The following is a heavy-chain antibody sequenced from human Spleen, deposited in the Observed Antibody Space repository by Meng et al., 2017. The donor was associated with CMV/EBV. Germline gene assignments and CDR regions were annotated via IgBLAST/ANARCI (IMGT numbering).Heavy chain of an antibody. J-gene: IGHJ4*02. CDR1: GGSINSGDYY. D-gene: IGHD6-25*01. Sequence: QVQLKESGPGLVTPSQTLSLTCTVSGGSINSGDYYWSWIRQPPGKGLEWIGYISYNGNSYYNSSLKSRVTISADTSKNQFSLNLGSVTAADTAVYYCARDRGSSGGCDFWGQGTLVTVSS. CDR2: ISYNGNS. V-gene: IGHV4-30-4*08. CDR3: ARDRGSSGGCDF.